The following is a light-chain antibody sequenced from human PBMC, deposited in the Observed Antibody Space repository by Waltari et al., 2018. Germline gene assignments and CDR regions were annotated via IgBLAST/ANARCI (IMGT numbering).Light chain of an antibody. Sequence: QSALTQPAPVSGSPGQSITISCTGTSSDVGNYNLVSWYQQHPGKAPKLIIYEVSQRPSGVSNRFSGSKSGTTASLTISGLQAEDEADFYCCSYAGSGSSVVFGGGTKLTVL. CDR1: SSDVGNYNL. J-gene: IGLJ2*01. CDR2: EVS. CDR3: CSYAGSGSSVV. V-gene: IGLV2-23*02.